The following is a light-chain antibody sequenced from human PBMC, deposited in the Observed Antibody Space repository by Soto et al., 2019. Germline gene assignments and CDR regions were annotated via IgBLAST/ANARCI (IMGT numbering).Light chain of an antibody. CDR2: GNS. CDR3: QSYDNSLSVYV. Sequence: QSVLTQPPSVSGVPGQRVTISCAGSSSNIGAGFNVHWYQQLPGTAPKLLIYGNSNRPSGVPDRFSGSKSGTSASLAITGLQAEDEADYYCQSYDNSLSVYVFGTGTKVTVL. J-gene: IGLJ1*01. V-gene: IGLV1-40*01. CDR1: SSNIGAGFN.